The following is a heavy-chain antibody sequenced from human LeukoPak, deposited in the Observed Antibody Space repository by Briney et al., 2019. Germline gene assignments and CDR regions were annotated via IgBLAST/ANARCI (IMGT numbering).Heavy chain of an antibody. J-gene: IGHJ4*02. Sequence: SETLSLTCTVSGGSINGYYWSWIRQPPEKGLEWIGYIYYRGSTNYNPSLKSRVTMSVDTSRNQFSLKLSSMTAADTAVYYCARADHDTSAYYYTFDYWGQGTLVTVSS. CDR2: IYYRGST. CDR1: GGSINGYY. CDR3: ARADHDTSAYYYTFDY. D-gene: IGHD3-22*01. V-gene: IGHV4-59*01.